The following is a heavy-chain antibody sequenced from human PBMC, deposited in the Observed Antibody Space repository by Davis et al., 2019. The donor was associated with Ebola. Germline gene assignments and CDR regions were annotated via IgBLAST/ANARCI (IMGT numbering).Heavy chain of an antibody. CDR1: GGSISSSYW. Sequence: SETLSLTCAVSGGSISSSYWWSWVRQSPGKGLEWIGEIYHSGSTNYNPSLKSRVTISVDKSKNQFSLKLKSVTAADTAVYYCARDYYDSSGYLHYFDYWGQGTLVTVSS. V-gene: IGHV4-4*02. D-gene: IGHD3-22*01. J-gene: IGHJ4*02. CDR2: IYHSGST. CDR3: ARDYYDSSGYLHYFDY.